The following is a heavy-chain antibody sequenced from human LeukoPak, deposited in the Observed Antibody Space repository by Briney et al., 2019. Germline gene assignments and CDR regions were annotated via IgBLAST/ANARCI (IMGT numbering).Heavy chain of an antibody. CDR3: VKGWTHLVHWYSDL. CDR2: ISSNGDNT. CDR1: GFTFSNYA. V-gene: IGHV3-64D*09. J-gene: IGHJ2*01. D-gene: IGHD2-15*01. Sequence: SGGSLRLSCSASGFTFSNYAMHCVRQAPGKGLEYVSGISSNGDNTYHADSVRVRFTISRDNSKNTLYLQMSSLRADDTAVYYCVKGWTHLVHWYSDLWGRGTLVTVSS.